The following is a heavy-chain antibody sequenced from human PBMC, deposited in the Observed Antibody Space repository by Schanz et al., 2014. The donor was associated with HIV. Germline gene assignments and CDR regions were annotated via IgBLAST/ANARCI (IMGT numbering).Heavy chain of an antibody. V-gene: IGHV1-18*01. D-gene: IGHD6-19*01. CDR2: ISGYNGNT. J-gene: IGHJ4*02. CDR1: GYTFTNYG. CDR3: ARDATAVAGPCDF. Sequence: QVQLVQSGTEVTKPGASVKVSCKASGYTFTNYGITWVRQAPGQGLEWMGWISGYNGNTNYAQKVQGRVTMTRDTSTSTAYMELRSLRSDDTAVYFCARDATAVAGPCDFWGQGTVVTVSS.